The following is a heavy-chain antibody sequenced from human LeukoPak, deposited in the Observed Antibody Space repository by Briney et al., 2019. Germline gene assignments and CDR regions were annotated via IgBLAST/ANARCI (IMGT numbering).Heavy chain of an antibody. CDR3: ARQDLRYYDSGGDFDS. CDR1: CGSISSSSHY. D-gene: IGHD3-22*01. J-gene: IGHJ4*02. CDR2: IYYRGST. V-gene: IGHV4-39*01. Sequence: SETLSLTRSVCCGSISSSSHYGRGIRPPPGKALEGWGSIYYRGSTQYNPSLKRRDTISRDVSKQDLSLELICVTPADTAVYYCARQDLRYYDSGGDFDSWGQGTLVTVSS.